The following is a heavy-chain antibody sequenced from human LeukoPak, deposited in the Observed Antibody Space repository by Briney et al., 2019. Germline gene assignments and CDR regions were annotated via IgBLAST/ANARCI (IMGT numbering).Heavy chain of an antibody. CDR1: GYTFTSYG. CDR3: ARGSGITEWYYYGMDV. J-gene: IGHJ6*02. CDR2: ISAYNGNT. Sequence: ASVKVSCKASGYTFTSYGISWVRQAPGQGLEWMGWISAYNGNTNYAQKLQGRVTMTTDTSTSTAYMELRSLRSDDTAVYYCARGSGITEWYYYGMDVWGQGTTVTVSS. D-gene: IGHD3-3*01. V-gene: IGHV1-18*01.